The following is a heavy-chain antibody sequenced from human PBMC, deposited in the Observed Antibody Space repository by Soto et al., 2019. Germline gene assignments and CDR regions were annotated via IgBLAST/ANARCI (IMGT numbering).Heavy chain of an antibody. CDR1: GVSLNSGHYY. Sequence: SETLSLTCTVSGVSLNSGHYYWVWIRQSPGKGLAWIASIYYDESTYYNPSLKSRVTISTDKPKNQFSLTLKSVTAADTAVYYCGKVLIGATRHTDVDSWGQGALVTVSS. J-gene: IGHJ4*02. CDR3: GKVLIGATRHTDVDS. V-gene: IGHV4-39*01. D-gene: IGHD2-15*01. CDR2: IYYDEST.